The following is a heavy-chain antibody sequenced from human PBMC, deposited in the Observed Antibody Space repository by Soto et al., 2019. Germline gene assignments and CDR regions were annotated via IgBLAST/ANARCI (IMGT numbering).Heavy chain of an antibody. J-gene: IGHJ6*02. Sequence: ASVKVSCKASGFTFTSSAVQWVRQARGQRLEWIGWIVVGSGNTNYAQKFQERVTITRDMSTSTACMELSSLRSEDTAVYYCAADPYYYGSGRYYGYYYCGMDVWGQGTTVTVSS. CDR1: GFTFTSSA. CDR2: IVVGSGNT. D-gene: IGHD3-10*01. CDR3: AADPYYYGSGRYYGYYYCGMDV. V-gene: IGHV1-58*01.